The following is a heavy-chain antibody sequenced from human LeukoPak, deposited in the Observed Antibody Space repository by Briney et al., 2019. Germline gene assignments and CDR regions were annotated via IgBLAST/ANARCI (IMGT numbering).Heavy chain of an antibody. Sequence: PSETLSLTCTVSGGSISGYCWSWIRQPAGKGLEWIGRIYSSGSTNYNPSLKSRATMSVDTSMNQFSLKLSSVTAADTAVYYCARVVVFGVVSSDYYYYYMDVWGKGTTVTVSS. J-gene: IGHJ6*03. CDR2: IYSSGST. CDR1: GGSISGYC. D-gene: IGHD3-3*01. CDR3: ARVVVFGVVSSDYYYYYMDV. V-gene: IGHV4-4*07.